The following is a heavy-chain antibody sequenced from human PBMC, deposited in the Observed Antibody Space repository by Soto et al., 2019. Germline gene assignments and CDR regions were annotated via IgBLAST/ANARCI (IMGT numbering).Heavy chain of an antibody. V-gene: IGHV4-30-4*01. CDR3: ARAVYDSSGYYYDY. CDR2: IYYSGST. Sequence: SETLSLTCTVSGGSISSGDYYWSWIRQPPGKGLEWIGYIYYSGSTYYNPSLKSRVTISVDTSKNQFSLKLSSVTAADTAVYYCARAVYDSSGYYYDYWGQGTLVTVSS. D-gene: IGHD3-22*01. J-gene: IGHJ4*02. CDR1: GGSISSGDYY.